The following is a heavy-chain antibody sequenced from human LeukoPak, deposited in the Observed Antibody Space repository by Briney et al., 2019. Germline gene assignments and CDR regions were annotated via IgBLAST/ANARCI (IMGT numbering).Heavy chain of an antibody. CDR3: ARVEWELLPYFDY. V-gene: IGHV1-2*02. J-gene: IGHJ4*02. Sequence: ASVKVSCKASGYTFTGYYMHWVRQAPGQGLEWMGWINPNSGGTNYAQKFQGRVTMTRDTSISTAYMELSRLRSDDTAVYYCARVEWELLPYFDYWGQGTLVTVSS. D-gene: IGHD1-26*01. CDR1: GYTFTGYY. CDR2: INPNSGGT.